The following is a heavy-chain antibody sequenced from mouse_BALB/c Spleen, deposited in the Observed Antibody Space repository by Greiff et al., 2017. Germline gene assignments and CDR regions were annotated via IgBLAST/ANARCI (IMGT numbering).Heavy chain of an antibody. CDR1: GFSLTGYG. D-gene: IGHD1-1*01. CDR3: ARDPFYYYGSSPFDY. V-gene: IGHV2-6-7*01. Sequence: VKLMESGPGLVAPSQSLSITCTVSGFSLTGYGVNWVRQPPGKGLEWLGMIWGDGSTDYNSALKSRLSISKDNSKSQVFLKMNSLQTDDTARYYCARDPFYYYGSSPFDYWGQGTTLTVSS. J-gene: IGHJ2*01. CDR2: IWGDGST.